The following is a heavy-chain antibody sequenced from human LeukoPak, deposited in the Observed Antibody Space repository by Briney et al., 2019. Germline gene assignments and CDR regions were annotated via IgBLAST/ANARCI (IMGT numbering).Heavy chain of an antibody. Sequence: PGGSLRLSCAASGFTFSSYWMHWVRQAPGKGLVWVSRINSDGSSTSYADSVKGRFTISGDNSKNTLYLQMNSLRAEDTAVYYCARSTPVGALFDYWGQGTLVTVSS. CDR2: INSDGSST. J-gene: IGHJ4*02. V-gene: IGHV3-74*01. CDR1: GFTFSSYW. D-gene: IGHD2-2*01. CDR3: ARSTPVGALFDY.